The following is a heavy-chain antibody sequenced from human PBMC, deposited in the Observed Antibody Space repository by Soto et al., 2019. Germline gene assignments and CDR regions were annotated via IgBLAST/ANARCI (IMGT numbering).Heavy chain of an antibody. CDR1: ADTFSSNI. CDR2: IIPSLGIA. D-gene: IGHD4-17*01. J-gene: IGHJ4*02. Sequence: QVQLVQSGAEVKKPGSSVKVSCKASADTFSSNIITWVRQAPGQGLEWMGRIIPSLGIANYAQRFQGRVTITADRSTTTAYMELNSLRSEDTAVYYCARGDRYGGNVASNLRVFDYWGQGTLVTVSS. CDR3: ARGDRYGGNVASNLRVFDY. V-gene: IGHV1-69*02.